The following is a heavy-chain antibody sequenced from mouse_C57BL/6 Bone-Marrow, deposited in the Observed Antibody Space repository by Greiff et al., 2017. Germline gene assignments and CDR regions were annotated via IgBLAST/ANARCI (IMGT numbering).Heavy chain of an antibody. V-gene: IGHV1-81*01. D-gene: IGHD1-1*01. CDR3: ARILYYYGSSPFDY. CDR1: GYTFTSYG. J-gene: IGHJ2*01. CDR2: IYPRSGNT. Sequence: VQVVESGAELARPGASVKLSCKASGYTFTSYGISWVKQRTGQGLEWIGEIYPRSGNTYYNEKFKGKVTLTADKSSSTAYMELRSLTSEDSAVYFCARILYYYGSSPFDYWGQGTTLTVSS.